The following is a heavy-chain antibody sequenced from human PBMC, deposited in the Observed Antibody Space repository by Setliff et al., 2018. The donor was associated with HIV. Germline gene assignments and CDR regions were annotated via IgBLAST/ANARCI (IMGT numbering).Heavy chain of an antibody. V-gene: IGHV3-48*03. CDR2: ISSTSSTI. CDR1: GLIFSSYE. D-gene: IGHD3-22*01. Sequence: SLRLSCAASGLIFSSYEMNWVRQAPGKGLEWVSYISSTSSTIYYANSVKGRFTISRDDAKNSLYLQMNSLRAEDTAVYYCARAQDNYYDSSGYSFDSWGQGSLVTVSS. J-gene: IGHJ4*02. CDR3: ARAQDNYYDSSGYSFDS.